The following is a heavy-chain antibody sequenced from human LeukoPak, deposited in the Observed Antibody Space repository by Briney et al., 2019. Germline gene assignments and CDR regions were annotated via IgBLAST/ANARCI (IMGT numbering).Heavy chain of an antibody. CDR2: IKQDESEK. Sequence: PGGSLRLSCVGSGFTFSSHWMSWVRQAPGKGLEWVANIKQDESEKYYVDSVKGRFTISRDNAKNSLYLQMNSLRAEDTAVYYCGRSMDVWGQGTTVTVSS. CDR1: GFTFSSHW. V-gene: IGHV3-7*01. J-gene: IGHJ6*02. CDR3: GRSMDV.